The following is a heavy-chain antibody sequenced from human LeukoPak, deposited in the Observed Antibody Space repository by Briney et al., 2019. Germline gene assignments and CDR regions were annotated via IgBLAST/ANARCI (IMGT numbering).Heavy chain of an antibody. V-gene: IGHV3-23*01. J-gene: IGHJ4*02. D-gene: IGHD5-24*01. CDR3: AKGAPGSTIPIDY. CDR2: ISSSGGTT. Sequence: GGSLRLSCVASGFIFRSCVMTWVRQAPGRGLEWVSGISSSGGTTYYADSVKGRFTISRDNSNNTLYLEMDSLRAEDTAVYYCAKGAPGSTIPIDYWGQGTLVTVSS. CDR1: GFIFRSCV.